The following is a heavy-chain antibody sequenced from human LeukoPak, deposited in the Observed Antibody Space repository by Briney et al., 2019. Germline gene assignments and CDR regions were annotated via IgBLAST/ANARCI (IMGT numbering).Heavy chain of an antibody. J-gene: IGHJ6*04. CDR2: INPSGGST. CDR1: GYTFTSYY. CDR3: AREGRYFDWPGDYYYGMDV. V-gene: IGHV1-46*01. D-gene: IGHD3-9*01. Sequence: ASVKVSCKASGYTFTSYYMHWVRQAPGQGLEWMGIINPSGGSTSYAQKIQGRVTMTRDTSTSTVYMELSSLRSEDTAVYYCAREGRYFDWPGDYYYGMDVWGKGTTVTVSS.